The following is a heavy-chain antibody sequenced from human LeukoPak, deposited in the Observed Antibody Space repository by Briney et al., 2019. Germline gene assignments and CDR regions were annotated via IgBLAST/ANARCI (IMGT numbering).Heavy chain of an antibody. J-gene: IGHJ4*02. CDR2: ISSSSKYI. D-gene: IGHD1-26*01. CDR3: AREDEWELAYYFDY. Sequence: GGSLRLSCAASGFTFSSHAMSWVRQAPGKGLEWVSSISSSSKYIYYADSVKGRFTISRDNAKNSLYLQMNSLRAEDTAVSYCAREDEWELAYYFDYWGQGPLVTVSS. CDR1: GFTFSSHA. V-gene: IGHV3-21*01.